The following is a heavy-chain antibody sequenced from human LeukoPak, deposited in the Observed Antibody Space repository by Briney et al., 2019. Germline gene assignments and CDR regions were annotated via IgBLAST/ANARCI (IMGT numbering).Heavy chain of an antibody. V-gene: IGHV4-59*08. Sequence: PSETLSLTCTVSGGPISSYYWSWIRQPPGKGLEWIGYIYYSGSTNYNPSLKSRVTISVDTSKNQFSLKLSSVTAADTAVYYCARLSTRYYYYGMDVWGQGTTVTVSS. CDR2: IYYSGST. J-gene: IGHJ6*02. CDR3: ARLSTRYYYYGMDV. CDR1: GGPISSYY.